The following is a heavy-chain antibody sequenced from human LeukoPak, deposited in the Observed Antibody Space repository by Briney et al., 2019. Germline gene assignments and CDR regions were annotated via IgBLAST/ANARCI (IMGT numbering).Heavy chain of an antibody. J-gene: IGHJ4*02. CDR2: ISGSGGST. Sequence: GGTLRLSCAASGFTFSNYDMSWVRQAPGKGLEWVSGISGSGGSTHYADSVKGRFTISRDYSKNTLYLQMNSLRAEDTAVYYCAKSPIVVVIRFDYWGQGTLVTVSS. CDR1: GFTFSNYD. D-gene: IGHD3-22*01. CDR3: AKSPIVVVIRFDY. V-gene: IGHV3-23*01.